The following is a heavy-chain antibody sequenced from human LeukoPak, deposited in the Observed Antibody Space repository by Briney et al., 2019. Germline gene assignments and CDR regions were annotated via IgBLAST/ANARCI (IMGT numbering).Heavy chain of an antibody. J-gene: IGHJ6*02. CDR1: GYTFTSYD. CDR3: ARDGAPYYDFWSGSDQTYYYYYGMDV. V-gene: IGHV1-8*01. Sequence: ASVKVSCKASGYTFTSYDINWVRQVTGQGLEWMGWMNPNSGNTGYAQKFQGRVTMTRNTSISTAYMELSSLRSEDTAVYYCARDGAPYYDFWSGSDQTYYYYYGMDVWGQGTTVTVSS. D-gene: IGHD3-3*01. CDR2: MNPNSGNT.